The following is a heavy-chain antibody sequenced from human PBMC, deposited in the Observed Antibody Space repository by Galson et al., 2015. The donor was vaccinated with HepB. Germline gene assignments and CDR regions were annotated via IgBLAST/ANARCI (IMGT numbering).Heavy chain of an antibody. Sequence: SVKVSCRASGYTFTSYDINWVRQATGQGLEWMGWMNPNSGNTGYAQKFQGRVTMTRNTSISTAYMELSSLRSEDTAVYYCARGGLRGNGYMVHYYYYMDVWGKGTTVTVSS. CDR3: ARGGLRGNGYMVHYYYYMDV. CDR1: GYTFTSYD. V-gene: IGHV1-8*01. CDR2: MNPNSGNT. J-gene: IGHJ6*03. D-gene: IGHD3-10*01.